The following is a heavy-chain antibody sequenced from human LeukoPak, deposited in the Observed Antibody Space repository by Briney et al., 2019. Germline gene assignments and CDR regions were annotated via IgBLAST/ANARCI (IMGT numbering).Heavy chain of an antibody. CDR2: IYPGDSDT. D-gene: IGHD2-15*01. Sequence: GESLKISCYGSGYSFNSYWIGWGRRMPGKRLEWMGIIYPGDSDTRYSPAFQGQVTNSADKSISTAYLQWSSLKASDTAMYYCARLGYCSGGSCPNWFDPWGQGTLVTVSS. V-gene: IGHV5-51*01. J-gene: IGHJ5*02. CDR3: ARLGYCSGGSCPNWFDP. CDR1: GYSFNSYW.